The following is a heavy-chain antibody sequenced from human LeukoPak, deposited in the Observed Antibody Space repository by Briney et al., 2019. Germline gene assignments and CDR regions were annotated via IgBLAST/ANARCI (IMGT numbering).Heavy chain of an antibody. Sequence: QTGGSLRLSCEGSGFILSNYWMSWVGQAPGKGLEWVANIQQHGSETYYGDSVKGRFTISRDNAKNSLYLQMNSLRAEDTAVYYCATYSSSNGREFQYWGQGTLVTVSS. CDR2: IQQHGSET. J-gene: IGHJ1*01. CDR3: ATYSSSNGREFQY. CDR1: GFILSNYW. D-gene: IGHD2-2*01. V-gene: IGHV3-7*01.